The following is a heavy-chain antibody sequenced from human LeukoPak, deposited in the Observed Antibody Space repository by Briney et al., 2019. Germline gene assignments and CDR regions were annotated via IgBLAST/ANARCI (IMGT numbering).Heavy chain of an antibody. CDR2: VSHTGAT. J-gene: IGHJ3*01. Sequence: SETLSLTCSVPGASINGYFWNWVRQTPEKGLEWIGYVSHTGATTSNPTLKSRVSITIDTSKSQISLTMTSVTAADSALYYCARDRRGSFYTFDLWGPGTIVSVS. CDR1: GASINGYF. CDR3: ARDRRGSFYTFDL. V-gene: IGHV4-59*01. D-gene: IGHD1-26*01.